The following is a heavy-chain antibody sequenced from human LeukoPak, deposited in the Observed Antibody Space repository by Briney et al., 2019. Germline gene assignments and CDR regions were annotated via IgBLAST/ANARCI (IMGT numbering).Heavy chain of an antibody. D-gene: IGHD5-18*01. Sequence: PGRSLRLSCAASGLTFDDYAMHWVRQPPGKGLEWVSGINWNSGSIDYADSVKGRFTISRDSAKNSLYLQMNSLRAEDTAFYYCAKDLRGYSYAFDFWGQGTLVTVSS. J-gene: IGHJ4*02. CDR1: GLTFDDYA. CDR3: AKDLRGYSYAFDF. CDR2: INWNSGSI. V-gene: IGHV3-9*01.